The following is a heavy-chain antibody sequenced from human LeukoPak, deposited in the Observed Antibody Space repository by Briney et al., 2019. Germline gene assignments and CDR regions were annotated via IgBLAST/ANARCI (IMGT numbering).Heavy chain of an antibody. Sequence: GGSLRLSCAASGSTFSGYWMNWVRQAPGKGLVWVSRINGDGSSTTYADSVKGRFTISRGNAKNSLYLQMNSLRAEDTAVYYCAKGAAGGGGVTNYYYYYMDVWGKGTTVTVSS. CDR1: GSTFSGYW. J-gene: IGHJ6*03. V-gene: IGHV3-74*01. D-gene: IGHD3-3*01. CDR2: INGDGSST. CDR3: AKGAAGGGGVTNYYYYYMDV.